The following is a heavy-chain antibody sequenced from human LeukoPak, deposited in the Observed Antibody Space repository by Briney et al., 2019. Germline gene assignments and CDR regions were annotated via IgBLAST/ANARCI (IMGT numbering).Heavy chain of an antibody. Sequence: GGSLRLSCAASGFTVSSNYMGWVRQAPGKGLEWVSVIYSGGSTYYADSVKGRFTISRDNSKNTLYLQMNSLRAEDTAVYYCARVTVTTGPRYYYYYYYMDVWGKGTTVTVSS. V-gene: IGHV3-66*02. D-gene: IGHD4-17*01. J-gene: IGHJ6*03. CDR2: IYSGGST. CDR3: ARVTVTTGPRYYYYYYYMDV. CDR1: GFTVSSNY.